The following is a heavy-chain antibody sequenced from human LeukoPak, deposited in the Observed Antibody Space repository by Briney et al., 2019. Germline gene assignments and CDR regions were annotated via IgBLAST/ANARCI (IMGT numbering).Heavy chain of an antibody. Sequence: ASLKVSCKASGYTFTSYGISWVRQAPGQGLEWMGLISAYNGNTNYAHTLQGRVTMTTDTSTSTAYMEMRSLRWNDTAVYYCARTDSSSFPKYNYYYTDVSGKGTPV. CDR3: ARTDSSSFPKYNYYYTDV. D-gene: IGHD6-6*01. V-gene: IGHV1-18*01. J-gene: IGHJ6*03. CDR2: ISAYNGNT. CDR1: GYTFTSYG.